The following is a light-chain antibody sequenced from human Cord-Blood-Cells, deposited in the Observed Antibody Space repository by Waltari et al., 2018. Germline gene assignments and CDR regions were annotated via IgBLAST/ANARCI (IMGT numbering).Light chain of an antibody. Sequence: SYALTQPPSVSVSPGQTARITCSGDALPKQYAYWYQQKPGQAPVLVIYKDSERPSGSPERFSGSSSGTTVTLTISGVQAEDEADYYCQSTDSSGTWVFGGGTKLTVL. CDR1: ALPKQY. CDR3: QSTDSSGTWV. V-gene: IGLV3-25*02. J-gene: IGLJ3*02. CDR2: KDS.